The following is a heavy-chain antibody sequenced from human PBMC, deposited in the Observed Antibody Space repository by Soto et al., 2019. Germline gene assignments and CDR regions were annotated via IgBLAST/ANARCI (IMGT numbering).Heavy chain of an antibody. D-gene: IGHD1-26*01. CDR3: ARERVLRSGWFDP. Sequence: QVQLRESGPGLVKPSQALSLVYSVSGDSITSGGYYWTWLRQRPGKGLEWIGYIYFTGSAYYNPSLKSRMTMSVDTSKNQFSLRLSSVTAADTAFYYCARERVLRSGWFDPWGQGTLVTVSS. J-gene: IGHJ5*02. CDR2: IYFTGSA. CDR1: GDSITSGGYY. V-gene: IGHV4-31*03.